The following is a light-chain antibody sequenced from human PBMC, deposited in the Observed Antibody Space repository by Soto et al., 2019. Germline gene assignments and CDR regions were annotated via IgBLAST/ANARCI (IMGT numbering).Light chain of an antibody. Sequence: QSVLTQPASVSGSPGQSITISCTGTSTDVGTYNYVSWYQQHPGKAPKLMIYEVSKRPSGVSNRFSGSKSGNTASLTISELQAEDEANYYCSSYTSSSFVVFGGGTKVTV. CDR3: SSYTSSSFVV. J-gene: IGLJ2*01. V-gene: IGLV2-14*01. CDR1: STDVGTYNY. CDR2: EVS.